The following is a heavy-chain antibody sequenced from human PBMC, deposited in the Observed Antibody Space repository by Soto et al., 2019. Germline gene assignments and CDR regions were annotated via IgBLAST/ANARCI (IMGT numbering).Heavy chain of an antibody. Sequence: QVQLVQSGAEVKKPGASVKVSCKASGYTFTSYGISWVRQAPGQGLEWMGWISAYNGNTNYAQKLQGRVTMTTDTSTSTAYMELRSMRSDDTAVYYCARDLADIVVVVAATPSYYYGMDVWGQGTTVTVSS. D-gene: IGHD2-15*01. CDR1: GYTFTSYG. J-gene: IGHJ6*02. V-gene: IGHV1-18*01. CDR2: ISAYNGNT. CDR3: ARDLADIVVVVAATPSYYYGMDV.